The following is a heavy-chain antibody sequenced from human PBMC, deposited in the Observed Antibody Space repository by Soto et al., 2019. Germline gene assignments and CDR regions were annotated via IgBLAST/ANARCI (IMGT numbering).Heavy chain of an antibody. D-gene: IGHD2-2*01. J-gene: IGHJ4*02. V-gene: IGHV4-59*02. CDR1: GDSVTSHY. Sequence: SETLSLTCSFSGDSVTSHYLTWIRQSPDNGLEFIGYMHYTVFSHYNPSLKSRLTISFDMSKNHFTLQLPSVAVADTAVYYCAIGRARDPADYWGQGTLVTVSS. CDR3: AIGRARDPADY. CDR2: MHYTVFS.